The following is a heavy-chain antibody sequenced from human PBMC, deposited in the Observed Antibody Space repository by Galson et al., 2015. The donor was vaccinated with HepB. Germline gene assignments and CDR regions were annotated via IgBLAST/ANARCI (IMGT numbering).Heavy chain of an antibody. V-gene: IGHV3-30-3*01. D-gene: IGHD6-13*01. CDR3: AKDLGSSLDY. Sequence: SLRLSCAASGFTFSSYAMHWVRQAPGKGLEWVAVISYDGSNKYYADSVKGRFTISRDNSKNTLYLQMNSLRAEDTAVYYCAKDLGSSLDYWGQGTLVTVSS. CDR1: GFTFSSYA. J-gene: IGHJ4*02. CDR2: ISYDGSNK.